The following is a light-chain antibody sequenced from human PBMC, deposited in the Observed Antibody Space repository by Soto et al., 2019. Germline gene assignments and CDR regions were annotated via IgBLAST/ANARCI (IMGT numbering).Light chain of an antibody. V-gene: IGKV3-15*01. J-gene: IGKJ4*01. CDR3: QQYNTWPPTLT. Sequence: MAHPTTTGSASPGQRATLSCRASQSVSSNLAWYQQKPGQAPRLLIYGASTRATGIPARFSGSGSGTEFTLTISSLQAEDFAVYYCQQYNTWPPTLTFGGGTKVDIK. CDR1: QSVSSN. CDR2: GAS.